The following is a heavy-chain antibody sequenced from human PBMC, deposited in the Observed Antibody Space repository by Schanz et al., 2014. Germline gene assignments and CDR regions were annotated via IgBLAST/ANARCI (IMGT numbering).Heavy chain of an antibody. D-gene: IGHD2-2*01. V-gene: IGHV1-18*01. CDR3: AKDSTHIDIVLVPTAIDY. Sequence: QVQLVQSGAEVKKPGASVKVSCKASGYTFTSYGISWVRQAPGQGLEWMGWISVYTGNTKYGQKVQGRVTITRDTSASTAYMELSSLRSEDTAVYYCAKDSTHIDIVLVPTAIDYWGQGTLVTVSS. CDR1: GYTFTSYG. J-gene: IGHJ4*02. CDR2: ISVYTGNT.